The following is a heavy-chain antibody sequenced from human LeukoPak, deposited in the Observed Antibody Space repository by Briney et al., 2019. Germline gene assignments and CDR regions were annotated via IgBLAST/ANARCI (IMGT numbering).Heavy chain of an antibody. J-gene: IGHJ4*02. CDR2: ISSSTSTI. CDR1: GFTFSSYS. CDR3: ARDYGSGRYPYYFDY. V-gene: IGHV3-48*04. Sequence: GGSLRLSCAASGFTFSSYSMNWVRQAPGKGLEWVSYISSSTSTIYYADSVKGRFTISRDNAKNSLYLQMNSLRAEDTAVYYCARDYGSGRYPYYFDYWGQGTLVTVSS. D-gene: IGHD3-10*01.